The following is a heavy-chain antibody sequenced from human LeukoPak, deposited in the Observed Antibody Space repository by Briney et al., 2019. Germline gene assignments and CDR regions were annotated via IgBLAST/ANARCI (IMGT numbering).Heavy chain of an antibody. CDR1: GGSFSGYY. CDR2: INHSGST. D-gene: IGHD3-9*01. Sequence: KPSETLSLTCAVYGGSFSGYYWSWIRQPPGKGLEWIGEINHSGSTNYNPSLKSRVTISVDTSKNQFPLKLSSVTAADMAVYYCARGSRYFDWLSCDYWGQGTLVTVSS. J-gene: IGHJ4*02. CDR3: ARGSRYFDWLSCDY. V-gene: IGHV4-34*01.